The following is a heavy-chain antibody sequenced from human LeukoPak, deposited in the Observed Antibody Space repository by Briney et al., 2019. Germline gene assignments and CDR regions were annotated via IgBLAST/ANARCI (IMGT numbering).Heavy chain of an antibody. CDR1: GFTFTSSA. J-gene: IGHJ6*02. CDR3: AADSRVDYYDSSGYYFDGMDV. CDR2: IVVGSGNT. Sequence: SVKVSCKASGFTFTSSAMQWVRQARGQRLEWIGRIVVGSGNTNYAQKFQERVTITRDMSTSTAYMELSSLRSEDTAVYYCAADSRVDYYDSSGYYFDGMDVWGQGTTVTVSS. V-gene: IGHV1-58*02. D-gene: IGHD3-22*01.